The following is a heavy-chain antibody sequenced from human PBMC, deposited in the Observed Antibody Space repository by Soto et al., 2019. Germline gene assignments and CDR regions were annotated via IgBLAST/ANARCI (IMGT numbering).Heavy chain of an antibody. D-gene: IGHD2-2*01. CDR1: GFTFSSYS. Sequence: GGSLRLSCAASGFTFSSYSMNWVRQAPGKGLEYVSAISSNGGSTYYADSVKGRFTISRDNSKNTLCLQMSSLRAEDTAVYYCVKGIGYCSSTSCYLDGMDVWGQGTTVTVSS. CDR3: VKGIGYCSSTSCYLDGMDV. CDR2: ISSNGGST. V-gene: IGHV3-64D*08. J-gene: IGHJ6*02.